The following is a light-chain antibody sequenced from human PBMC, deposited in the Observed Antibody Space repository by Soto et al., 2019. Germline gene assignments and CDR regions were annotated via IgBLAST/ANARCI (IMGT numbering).Light chain of an antibody. Sequence: IVLTQSPGTLYLSPGERATLSCRASQSVSSSYLAWYQQKPGQAPRLLIYGASSRATGIPDRFSGSGSGTDFTLTISRLEPEDLSVYYCQQLFTFGPGTKVDIK. CDR1: QSVSSSY. V-gene: IGKV3-20*01. J-gene: IGKJ3*01. CDR3: QQLFT. CDR2: GAS.